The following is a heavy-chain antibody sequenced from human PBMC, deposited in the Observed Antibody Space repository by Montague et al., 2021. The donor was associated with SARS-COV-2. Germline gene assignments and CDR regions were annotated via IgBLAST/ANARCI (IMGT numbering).Heavy chain of an antibody. D-gene: IGHD5-12*01. Sequence: SETLSLTCTVSGGSIRSSSYYWGWIRQPPGKGLECIGSIYYSGSTYYNLSLKSRVTISVDTSKNHFSLKLSSVTAADTAVYYCARTTWLRGYFDLWGRGTLATVSS. J-gene: IGHJ2*01. CDR3: ARTTWLRGYFDL. V-gene: IGHV4-39*07. CDR2: IYYSGST. CDR1: GGSIRSSSYY.